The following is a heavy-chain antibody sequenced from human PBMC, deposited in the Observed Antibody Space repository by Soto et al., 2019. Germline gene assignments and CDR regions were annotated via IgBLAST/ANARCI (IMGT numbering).Heavy chain of an antibody. V-gene: IGHV3-23*01. CDR2: IGGRDGTI. Sequence: GGSLRLSCAASGFTFTNFSMGLVRQATGKGLEWVSYIGGRDGTILYADSVKGRFAVSRDNSKNTLYLQANSLRAEDTAVYYSAKDRKVADFWSGYYTGFDYWGQGTLVTVSS. CDR1: GFTFTNFS. CDR3: AKDRKVADFWSGYYTGFDY. J-gene: IGHJ4*02. D-gene: IGHD3-3*01.